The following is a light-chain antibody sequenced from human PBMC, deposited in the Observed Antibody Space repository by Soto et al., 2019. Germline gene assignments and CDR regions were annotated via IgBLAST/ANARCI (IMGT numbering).Light chain of an antibody. CDR1: SSNIGAGYD. V-gene: IGLV1-40*01. Sequence: QSVLTQPPSVSGAPGQRVTISCTGSSSNIGAGYDVHWYQQLPGTAPKLLIYGNSNRPSGVPDRFSGSKSGTSASLAITVLRAEDDADYYFQSYDSSLSGWVFGGGTKRTVL. J-gene: IGLJ3*02. CDR3: QSYDSSLSGWV. CDR2: GNS.